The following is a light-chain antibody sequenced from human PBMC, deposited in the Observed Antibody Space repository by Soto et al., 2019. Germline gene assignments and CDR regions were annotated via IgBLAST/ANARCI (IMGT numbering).Light chain of an antibody. CDR3: QHYNIYSPWT. CDR1: QSINAW. Sequence: IQMTQSPSTLSASVGDRVTLTCRASQSINAWLAWYQQKPGKAPKLLIYDASSLQSGVPSRFSGSGSGTEFTLTISGLQPDDFAAYYGQHYNIYSPWTVGQGTKVEIK. J-gene: IGKJ1*01. V-gene: IGKV1-5*01. CDR2: DAS.